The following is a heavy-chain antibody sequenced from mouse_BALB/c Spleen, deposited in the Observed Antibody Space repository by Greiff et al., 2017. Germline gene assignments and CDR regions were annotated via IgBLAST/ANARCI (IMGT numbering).Heavy chain of an antibody. CDR1: GYTFTSYW. J-gene: IGHJ3*01. V-gene: IGHV1S81*02. CDR2: INPSNGRT. Sequence: QVQLQQPGAELVKPGASVKLSCKASGYTFTSYWMHWVKQRPGQGLEWIGEINPSNGRTNYNEKFKSKATLTVDKSSSTAYMQLSSLTSEDSAVYYCARFNWGGGWFAYWGQGTLVTVSA. D-gene: IGHD4-1*01. CDR3: ARFNWGGGWFAY.